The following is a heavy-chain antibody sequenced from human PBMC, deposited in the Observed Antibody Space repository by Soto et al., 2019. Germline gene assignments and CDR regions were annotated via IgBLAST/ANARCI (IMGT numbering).Heavy chain of an antibody. V-gene: IGHV2-5*02. CDR1: GFSLSTSGVG. Sequence: QITLKESSPTLVKPTQTLTLTCTFSGFSLSTSGVGVGWIRQPPGKALEWLALIYWDDDKRYSPSLKSRLTITKDTSKNQVVHTMTNMDPVDTATYYCAHRIAAAEFFDYWGQGTLVTVSS. J-gene: IGHJ4*02. CDR3: AHRIAAAEFFDY. CDR2: IYWDDDK. D-gene: IGHD6-13*01.